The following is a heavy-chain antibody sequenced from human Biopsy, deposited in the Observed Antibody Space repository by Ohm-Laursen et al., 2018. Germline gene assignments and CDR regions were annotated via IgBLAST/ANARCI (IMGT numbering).Heavy chain of an antibody. CDR2: IYYSGRP. CDR3: ARVDRYNFDHYIMDA. J-gene: IGHJ6*02. Sequence: SDTLSLTCTVSDGSINSYYWTWIRQSPGKGLEWIAYIYYSGRPNYNPSLKGRVVISVDRSRNQFFLKLTSATAADTAIYYCARVDRYNFDHYIMDAWGRGTTVTVSS. CDR1: DGSINSYY. D-gene: IGHD1-20*01. V-gene: IGHV4-59*07.